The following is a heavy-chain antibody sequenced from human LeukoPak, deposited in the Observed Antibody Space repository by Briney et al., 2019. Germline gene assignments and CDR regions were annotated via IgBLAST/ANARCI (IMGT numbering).Heavy chain of an antibody. CDR1: GFTLSSYS. J-gene: IGHJ4*02. CDR3: ARSSRGDGVVTTIDY. CDR2: ISSSSSYI. D-gene: IGHD3-22*01. V-gene: IGHV3-21*01. Sequence: GGSLRLSCAASGFTLSSYSMNWVRQAPGKGLEWVSSISSSSSYIYYADSVKGRFTISRDNAKNSLYLQMNSLRAEDTAVYYCARSSRGDGVVTTIDYWGQGTLVTVSS.